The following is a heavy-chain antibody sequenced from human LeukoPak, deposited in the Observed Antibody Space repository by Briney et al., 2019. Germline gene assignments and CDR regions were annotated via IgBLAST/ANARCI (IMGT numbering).Heavy chain of an antibody. V-gene: IGHV3-23*01. J-gene: IGHJ6*03. Sequence: GGSLRLSCAASGFTVSSNYMSWVRQAPGKGLEWVSGISGSGGSTYYADSVKGRFTISRDNSKNTLYLQMNSLRVDDTAVYYCAKSHVVVIAKGHYMDVWGKGTTVTVSS. CDR1: GFTVSSNY. CDR3: AKSHVVVIAKGHYMDV. CDR2: ISGSGGST. D-gene: IGHD2-21*01.